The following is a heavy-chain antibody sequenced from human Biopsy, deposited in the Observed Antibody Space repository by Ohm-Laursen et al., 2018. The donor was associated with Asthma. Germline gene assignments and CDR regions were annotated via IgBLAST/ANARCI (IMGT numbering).Heavy chain of an antibody. CDR2: HDHEEGGT. CDR3: ASDFPKDYVRYNFQF. J-gene: IGHJ4*02. V-gene: IGHV1-24*01. Sequence: ASVSPFCKFYGYSLTDLSMHWVRQAPGQGLEWMGGHDHEEGGTVNARRLQGRVTMTEDTSTDTAYMELSSLSSDDTAVYYCASDFPKDYVRYNFQFWGQGTLVTVSS. D-gene: IGHD4-17*01. CDR1: GYSLTDLS.